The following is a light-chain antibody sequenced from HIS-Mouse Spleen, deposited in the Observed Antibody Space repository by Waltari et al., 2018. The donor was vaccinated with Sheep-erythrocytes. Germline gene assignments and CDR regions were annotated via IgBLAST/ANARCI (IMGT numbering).Light chain of an antibody. CDR2: EGR. J-gene: IGLJ3*02. CDR1: SIDVGSYNL. CDR3: CSYAGSSTPWV. Sequence: QSALTQPASVSGSPGQSITISCTGTSIDVGSYNLVSWYQPHPGKAPKLMVYEGRKRPSGVSNRFSGSKSGNTASLTISGLQAEDEADYYCCSYAGSSTPWVFGGGTKLTVL. V-gene: IGLV2-23*01.